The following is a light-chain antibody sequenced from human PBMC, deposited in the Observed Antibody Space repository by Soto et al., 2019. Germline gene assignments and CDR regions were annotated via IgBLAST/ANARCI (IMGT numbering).Light chain of an antibody. Sequence: QSVLTQPPSASGTPGQRVAISCSGGSSDIGTNPVNWYLHLPGAAPKLLIYRDNQRPSGVPDRFSGSKSGTSASLTISGLQSEDEAHYFCSAWDDSIYGPVFGGGTKVTVL. CDR3: SAWDDSIYGPV. CDR1: SSDIGTNP. J-gene: IGLJ2*01. V-gene: IGLV1-44*01. CDR2: RDN.